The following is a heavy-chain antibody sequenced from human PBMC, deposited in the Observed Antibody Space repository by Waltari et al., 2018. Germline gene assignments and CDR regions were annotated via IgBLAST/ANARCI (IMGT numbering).Heavy chain of an antibody. CDR3: ARDGRAARGLFDY. Sequence: QVQLVESGGGVVQPGRSLRLSCAASGFTFSSYGMHWVRQAPGKGLEWVAVIWYDGSNKYYADSVKGRFTISRDNSKNTLYLQMNSLRAEDTAVYYCARDGRAARGLFDYWGQGTLVTVSS. CDR1: GFTFSSYG. CDR2: IWYDGSNK. V-gene: IGHV3-33*01. D-gene: IGHD6-6*01. J-gene: IGHJ4*02.